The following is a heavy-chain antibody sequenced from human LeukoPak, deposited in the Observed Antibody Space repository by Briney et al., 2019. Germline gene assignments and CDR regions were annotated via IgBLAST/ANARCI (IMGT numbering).Heavy chain of an antibody. CDR3: ARDSIVVVPAASFITAFDAFDI. D-gene: IGHD2-2*01. V-gene: IGHV1-46*01. Sequence: ASVKVSCKASGYTFTGYYMHWVRQAPGQGLEWMGIINPSGGSTSYAQKFQGRVTMTRDMSTSTVYMELSSLRSEDTAVYYCARDSIVVVPAASFITAFDAFDIWGQGTMVTVSS. CDR2: INPSGGST. J-gene: IGHJ3*02. CDR1: GYTFTGYY.